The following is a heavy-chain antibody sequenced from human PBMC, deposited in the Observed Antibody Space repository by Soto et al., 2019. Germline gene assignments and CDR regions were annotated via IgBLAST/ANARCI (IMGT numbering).Heavy chain of an antibody. D-gene: IGHD1-7*01. V-gene: IGHV4-4*02. CDR3: ARVVVTGTALDY. J-gene: IGHJ4*02. Sequence: SETLSLTCAVSAGSISSSNWWSWVRQPPGKGLEWIGEIYYSGSTNSNPSLKSRLTISVDKSKNQFSLNLTSVTAADTAVYYCARVVVTGTALDYWGQGTLVTVSS. CDR1: AGSISSSNW. CDR2: IYYSGST.